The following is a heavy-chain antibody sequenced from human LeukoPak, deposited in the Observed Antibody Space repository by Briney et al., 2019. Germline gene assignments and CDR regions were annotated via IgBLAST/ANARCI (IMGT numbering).Heavy chain of an antibody. D-gene: IGHD4-17*01. Sequence: ASVKVSCKVSGYTLTELSMHWARQAPGKGLEWMGGFDPEDGETIYAQKFQGRVTMTEDTSTDTAYMELSSLRSEDTAVYYCATSGPPPSDYGDYVAVRLESHYWGQGTLVTVSS. J-gene: IGHJ4*02. V-gene: IGHV1-24*01. CDR1: GYTLTELS. CDR2: FDPEDGET. CDR3: ATSGPPPSDYGDYVAVRLESHY.